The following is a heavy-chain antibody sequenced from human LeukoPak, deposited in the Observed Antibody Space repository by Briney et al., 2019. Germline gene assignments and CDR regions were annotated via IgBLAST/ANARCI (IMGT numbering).Heavy chain of an antibody. CDR2: IIPIFGTA. CDR3: ATPRPQARYSSSWYGLGY. Sequence: ASVTVSCKASGGTFSSYAISWVRQAPGQGLEWMGGIIPIFGTANYAQKFQGRVTITADKSTGTAYMELSSLRSEDTAVYYCATPRPQARYSSSWYGLGYWGQGTLVTVSS. D-gene: IGHD6-13*01. J-gene: IGHJ4*02. V-gene: IGHV1-69*06. CDR1: GGTFSSYA.